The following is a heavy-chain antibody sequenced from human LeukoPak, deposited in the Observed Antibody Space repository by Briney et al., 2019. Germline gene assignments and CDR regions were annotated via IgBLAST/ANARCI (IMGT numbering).Heavy chain of an antibody. D-gene: IGHD3-3*01. Sequence: GGSLRLSCAASGFTFSSYAMSWVRQAPGKGLEWVSGISGSGGGTYYADSVKGRFTVSRDNAKNTLYLQMNSLRAEDTAVYYCARVMSGYYVVLDVWGQGTMVTVSS. J-gene: IGHJ3*01. CDR1: GFTFSSYA. CDR3: ARVMSGYYVVLDV. CDR2: ISGSGGGT. V-gene: IGHV3-23*01.